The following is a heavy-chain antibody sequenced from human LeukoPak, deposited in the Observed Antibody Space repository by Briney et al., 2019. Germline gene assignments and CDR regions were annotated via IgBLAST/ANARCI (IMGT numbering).Heavy chain of an antibody. CDR3: ARGRGSYDILTGYYVY. D-gene: IGHD3-9*01. CDR2: MNPNSGNT. CDR1: GYTFTSYD. Sequence: GASVKVSCKASGYTFTSYDINWVRQATGQGLEWMGWMNPNSGNTGYAQKFQGRVTMTRNTSISTAYMELSSLRPEDTAVYYCARGRGSYDILTGYYVYWGQGTLVTVSS. J-gene: IGHJ4*02. V-gene: IGHV1-8*01.